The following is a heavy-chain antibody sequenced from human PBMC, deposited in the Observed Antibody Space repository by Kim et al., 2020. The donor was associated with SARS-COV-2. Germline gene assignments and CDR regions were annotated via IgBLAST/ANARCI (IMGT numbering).Heavy chain of an antibody. V-gene: IGHV4-4*02. CDR3: GRVIAAAGWY. CDR1: GGSISSSNW. Sequence: SETLSLTCAVSGGSISSSNWWSWVRQPPGKGLELSGEIYHSGSTNYNPSLKSRVNISVDKSKNQFSLKLSSVTAADTAVYYCGRVIAAAGWYWGQGTLVTVSS. CDR2: IYHSGST. J-gene: IGHJ4*02. D-gene: IGHD6-13*01.